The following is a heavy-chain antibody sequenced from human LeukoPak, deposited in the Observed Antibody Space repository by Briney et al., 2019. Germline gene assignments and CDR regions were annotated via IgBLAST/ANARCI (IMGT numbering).Heavy chain of an antibody. CDR2: IYTSGST. CDR3: ARDIWEGAFDI. V-gene: IGHV4-61*02. J-gene: IGHJ3*02. CDR1: GGSISSGSYY. Sequence: PSETLSLTCTVSGGSISSGSYYWSWIRQPAGKGLEWIGRIYTSGSTNYNPSLKSRVTISVDTSKNQFSPKLSSVTAADTAVYYCARDIWEGAFDIWGQGTMVTVSS. D-gene: IGHD1-26*01.